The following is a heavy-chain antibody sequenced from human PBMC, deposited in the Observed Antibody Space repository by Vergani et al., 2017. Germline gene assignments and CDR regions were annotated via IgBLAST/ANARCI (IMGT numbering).Heavy chain of an antibody. CDR3: ARDYCGSTSCLSSYWYFDL. V-gene: IGHV3-11*06. CDR2: ISSSSSYT. CDR1: GFTFSDYY. D-gene: IGHD2-2*01. J-gene: IGHJ2*01. Sequence: QVQLVESGGGLVKPGGSLRLSCAASGFTFSDYYMSWIRQAPGKGLEWVSYISSSSSYTNYADSVKGRFTISRDNAKNSLYLQMNSLRAEDTAVYYCARDYCGSTSCLSSYWYFDLWGRGTLVTVSS.